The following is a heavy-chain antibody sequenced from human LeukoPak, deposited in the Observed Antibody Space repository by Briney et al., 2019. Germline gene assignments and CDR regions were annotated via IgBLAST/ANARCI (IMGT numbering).Heavy chain of an antibody. Sequence: PGGSLRLSCAASRFTFSSYGMSWVRQAPGKGLEWVSAISGSGGSTHYADSVKGRFTISRDNAKNSLYLQMNSLRAEDTAVYYCARGVGVSYTAMVTFDYWGQGTLVTVSS. V-gene: IGHV3-23*01. CDR3: ARGVGVSYTAMVTFDY. CDR1: RFTFSSYG. D-gene: IGHD5-18*01. J-gene: IGHJ4*02. CDR2: ISGSGGST.